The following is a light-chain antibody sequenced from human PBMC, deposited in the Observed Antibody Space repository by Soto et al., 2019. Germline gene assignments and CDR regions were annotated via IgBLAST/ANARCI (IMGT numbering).Light chain of an antibody. CDR2: EVS. V-gene: IGLV2-8*01. CDR1: SSDVGGYNY. Sequence: QSVLTQPPSASGSPGQLVTIACTGTSSDVGGYNYVSWYQEHPGKAPKVIIYEVSKRPSGVPDRFSGYKSGNTASLTVSGLQAEDEADYYCCSYAGSNTFAFGTGTKVTVL. CDR3: CSYAGSNTFA. J-gene: IGLJ1*01.